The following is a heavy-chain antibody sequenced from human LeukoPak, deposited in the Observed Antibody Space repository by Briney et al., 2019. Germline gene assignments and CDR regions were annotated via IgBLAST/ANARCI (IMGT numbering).Heavy chain of an antibody. D-gene: IGHD4-17*01. J-gene: IGHJ3*02. Sequence: PGGSLRLSCTASGFTFSAYAMMWVRQAPGKGPEWVSAIRGGGTSEFYADSVKGRFRISRDSSKDTLFLQMNSLRAEDTAVYYCARDPNGDYIGAFDMWGPGTMVTVSS. CDR3: ARDPNGDYIGAFDM. V-gene: IGHV3-23*01. CDR2: IRGGGTSE. CDR1: GFTFSAYA.